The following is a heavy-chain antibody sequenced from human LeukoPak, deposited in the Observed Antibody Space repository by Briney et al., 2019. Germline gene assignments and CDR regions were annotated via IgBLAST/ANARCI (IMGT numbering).Heavy chain of an antibody. CDR2: ISGSGSML. D-gene: IGHD6-13*01. CDR3: ARRPYSTSWYYFDY. Sequence: PGGSLRLSCAASGFPFSDYYMSWVRQAPGKGLEWVSYISGSGSMLHYADSVKGRSTISRDNAKNSLYLQMSTLRAEDTAVYYCARRPYSTSWYYFDYWGQGTLVTVSS. V-gene: IGHV3-11*04. CDR1: GFPFSDYY. J-gene: IGHJ4*02.